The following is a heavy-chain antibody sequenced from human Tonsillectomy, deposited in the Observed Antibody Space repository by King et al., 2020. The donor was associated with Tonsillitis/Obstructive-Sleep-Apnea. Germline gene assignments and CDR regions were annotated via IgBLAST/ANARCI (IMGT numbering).Heavy chain of an antibody. Sequence: VQLVESGGGLDKPGGSLRLSCAASGFTFSDYYMSWIRQDPGKGLEWVSYISSSSSYRNDADSVKGRFTISRDNAKNSLYLQMNSLRAEDTAVYYCAMSYYDFWSGKYYYYYYMDVWGKGTTVTVSS. D-gene: IGHD3-3*01. CDR3: AMSYYDFWSGKYYYYYYMDV. J-gene: IGHJ6*03. V-gene: IGHV3-11*05. CDR1: GFTFSDYY. CDR2: ISSSSSYR.